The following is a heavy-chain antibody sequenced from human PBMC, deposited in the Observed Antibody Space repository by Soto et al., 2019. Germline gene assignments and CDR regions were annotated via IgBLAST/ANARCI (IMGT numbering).Heavy chain of an antibody. V-gene: IGHV4-31*03. J-gene: IGHJ4*02. CDR2: IYYSGST. Sequence: SETLSLTCTVSGGSISSGGYYWSWIRQHPGKGLEWIGYIYYSGSTYYNPSLKSRVTISVDTSKNQFSLKLSSVTAADTAVYYCASYCCSYDSSGYYYANFDYWGQGTLVTVSS. D-gene: IGHD3-22*01. CDR1: GGSISSGGYY. CDR3: ASYCCSYDSSGYYYANFDY.